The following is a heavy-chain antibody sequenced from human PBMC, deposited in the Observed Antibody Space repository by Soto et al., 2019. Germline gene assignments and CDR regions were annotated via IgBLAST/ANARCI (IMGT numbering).Heavy chain of an antibody. CDR1: GFTFSSYG. D-gene: IGHD6-13*01. Sequence: QVQLVESGGGVVQPGRSLRLSCAASGFTFSSYGMHWVRKAPGKGLEWVAVIWYDGSNKYYADSVKGRFTISRDNSKNTLYLQMNSLRAEDTAVYYCARDNPSSWFDYWGQGTLVTVSS. CDR3: ARDNPSSWFDY. V-gene: IGHV3-33*01. J-gene: IGHJ4*02. CDR2: IWYDGSNK.